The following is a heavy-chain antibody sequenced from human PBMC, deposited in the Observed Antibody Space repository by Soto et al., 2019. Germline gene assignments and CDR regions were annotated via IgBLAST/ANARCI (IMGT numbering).Heavy chain of an antibody. CDR2: ISYDEDNI. CDR3: ERSGTTVTTFWYFDL. CDR1: GFTFSNYG. Sequence: QVQLVESGGGVVQPGKSLRLACVASGFTFSNYGMHWVRQAPGEGLEWVAVISYDEDNIYYADSVKGRFTISRDNSKNTLYLQMNSLRPEDTAVYFCERSGTTVTTFWYFDLWGRGTLVTVSS. J-gene: IGHJ2*01. V-gene: IGHV3-30*03. D-gene: IGHD4-17*01.